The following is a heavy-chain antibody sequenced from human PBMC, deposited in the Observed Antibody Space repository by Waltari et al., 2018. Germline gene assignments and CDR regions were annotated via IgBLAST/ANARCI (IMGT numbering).Heavy chain of an antibody. CDR1: DGSITSYY. V-gene: IGHV4-4*07. Sequence: QVQLQESGPGLVKPSETLSLTCTVSDGSITSYYWSWIRQPAGKGLEWIGRIYGGGGADYIPSLRSRVAMSVETSKSQFSRMMRSVTAADTAIYYCARTYSSAWPPLLDYWGQGTLVTVSS. D-gene: IGHD6-19*01. J-gene: IGHJ4*02. CDR2: IYGGGGA. CDR3: ARTYSSAWPPLLDY.